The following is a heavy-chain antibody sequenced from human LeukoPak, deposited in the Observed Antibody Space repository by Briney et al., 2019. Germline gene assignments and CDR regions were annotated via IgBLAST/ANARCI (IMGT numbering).Heavy chain of an antibody. Sequence: SETLSLTCAVSGGSISSSNWWSWVRQPPGKGLECIGEIYHSGSTNYNPSLKSRVTISVDKSKNQFSLKLSSVTAADTAVYYCAREGGSGSPIDYWGQGTLVTVSS. V-gene: IGHV4-4*02. CDR2: IYHSGST. CDR3: AREGGSGSPIDY. CDR1: GGSISSSNW. J-gene: IGHJ4*02. D-gene: IGHD3-10*01.